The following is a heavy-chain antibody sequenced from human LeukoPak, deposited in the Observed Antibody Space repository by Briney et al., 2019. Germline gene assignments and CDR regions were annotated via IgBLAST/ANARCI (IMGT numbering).Heavy chain of an antibody. J-gene: IGHJ3*02. Sequence: PSETLSLTCIVSGGSISSYSWSWIRQPPGEGLEWIGYISSSGSTTSNPSLKSRVTISVDTSKSQFPLKMTSVTAADTAVYYCARQGSGGRAFDIWGQGTMVTVSS. CDR3: ARQGSGGRAFDI. CDR2: ISSSGST. CDR1: GGSISSYS. D-gene: IGHD4-23*01. V-gene: IGHV4-59*08.